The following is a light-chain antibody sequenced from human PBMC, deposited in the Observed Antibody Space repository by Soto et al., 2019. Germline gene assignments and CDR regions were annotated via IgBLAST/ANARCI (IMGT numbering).Light chain of an antibody. CDR1: QGISNY. V-gene: IGKV1-27*01. CDR2: AAS. Sequence: DIQMTQSPSSLSASVGDRVTITCRASQGISNYLAWYQQKPGKVPKLLIYAASTLQSGVPSRLSGSGSGTDFTLTISRRQPEDVATYCCQKYNSAPWTFGQGTKVEIK. CDR3: QKYNSAPWT. J-gene: IGKJ1*01.